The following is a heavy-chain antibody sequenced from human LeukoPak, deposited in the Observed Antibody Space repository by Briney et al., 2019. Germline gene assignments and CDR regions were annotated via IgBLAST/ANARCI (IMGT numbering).Heavy chain of an antibody. V-gene: IGHV1-2*02. J-gene: IGHJ6*02. CDR3: AREIIDSGSTCYYYYGMDV. CDR2: INPNSGGT. Sequence: EASVKVSCKASGYTFTGYYMHWVRQAPGQGLEWMGWINPNSGGTNYAQKFQGRVTMTRDTSISTAYMELSRLRSDDTAVYYCAREIIDSGSTCYYYYGMDVWGQGTTVTVSS. CDR1: GYTFTGYY. D-gene: IGHD1-26*01.